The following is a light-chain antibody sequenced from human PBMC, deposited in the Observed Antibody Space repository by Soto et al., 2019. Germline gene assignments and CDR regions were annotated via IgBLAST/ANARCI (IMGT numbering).Light chain of an antibody. CDR3: QQYGSSPLT. CDR1: QSVSSSY. Sequence: EIVLTQSPGTLSLSPGERATLSCRASQSVSSSYLAWYQQKPGQAPRLLIYAASSRATGIPDRFSGSGSGTDFTVTIHRLEPEDFAVYYCQQYGSSPLTFGGGTKVEIK. CDR2: AAS. V-gene: IGKV3-20*01. J-gene: IGKJ4*01.